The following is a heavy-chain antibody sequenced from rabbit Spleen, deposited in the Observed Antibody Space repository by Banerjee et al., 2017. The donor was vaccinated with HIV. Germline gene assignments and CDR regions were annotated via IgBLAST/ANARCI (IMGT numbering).Heavy chain of an antibody. V-gene: IGHV1S45*01. D-gene: IGHD2-1*01. CDR2: IYTTGSSGST. Sequence: QEQLVESGGGLVQPEGSLTLTCTASGFSFSSTYWICWVRQAPGKGLEWIACIYTTGSSGSTYYASWAKGRFTISKTSSTTVTLQMTSLTAADTATYFCARDSAGRGNGDYELWGPGTLVTVS. J-gene: IGHJ4*01. CDR3: ARDSAGRGNGDYEL. CDR1: GFSFSSTYW.